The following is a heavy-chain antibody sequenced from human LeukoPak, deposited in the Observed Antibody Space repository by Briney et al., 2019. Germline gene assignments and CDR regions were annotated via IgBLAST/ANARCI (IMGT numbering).Heavy chain of an antibody. V-gene: IGHV4-4*07. CDR1: GGSISSYY. D-gene: IGHD3-22*01. J-gene: IGHJ4*02. CDR3: ARQNSWDYDSSLKN. Sequence: PSETLSLTCTVSGGSISSYYWSWIRQPAGKGLEWIGRIYTSGSTNYNPSLKSRVTISVDTSKNQFSLKLSSVTAADTAVYCCARQNSWDYDSSLKNWGQGTLVTVSS. CDR2: IYTSGST.